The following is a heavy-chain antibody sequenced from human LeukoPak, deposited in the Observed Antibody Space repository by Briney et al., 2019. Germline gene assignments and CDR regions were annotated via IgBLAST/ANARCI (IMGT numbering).Heavy chain of an antibody. J-gene: IGHJ4*02. CDR2: IKQDGSEK. CDR1: GFTFSSYW. D-gene: IGHD3-22*01. CDR3: ARDSNSSGYYYDFDY. Sequence: GGSLRLSCAAPGFTFSSYWMSWVRQAPGKGLEWVANIKQDGSEKYYVDSVKGRFTTSRDNAKNSLYLQMNSLRAEDTAVYYCARDSNSSGYYYDFDYWGQGTLVTVSS. V-gene: IGHV3-7*01.